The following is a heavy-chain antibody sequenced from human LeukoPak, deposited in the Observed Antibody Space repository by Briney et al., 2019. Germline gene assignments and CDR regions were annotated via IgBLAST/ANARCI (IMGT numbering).Heavy chain of an antibody. V-gene: IGHV1-2*02. CDR3: ARDSGSGSYYLVDHTTYYFDY. J-gene: IGHJ4*02. Sequence: RASVKVSCKASGYTFTGYYMHWVRQAPGQGLEWMGWINPNSGGTNYAQKFQGRVTMTRDTSISTAYMELSRLRSDNTAVYYCARDSGSGSYYLVDHTTYYFDYRGQGTLVTVSS. CDR2: INPNSGGT. D-gene: IGHD3-10*01. CDR1: GYTFTGYY.